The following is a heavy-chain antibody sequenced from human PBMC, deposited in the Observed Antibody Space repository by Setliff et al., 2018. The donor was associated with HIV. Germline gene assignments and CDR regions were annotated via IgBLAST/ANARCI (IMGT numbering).Heavy chain of an antibody. CDR2: IATYSDET. CDR3: ARKLMHGSGSLDY. V-gene: IGHV1-18*01. CDR1: GYTFISYD. J-gene: IGHJ4*02. Sequence: ASVKVSCKVSGYTFISYDINWVRQAPGQGLEWMGWIATYSDETSYAQNLQGRVTLTTDTSTSTAYMELRSLRSDDTALYYCARKLMHGSGSLDYWGQGTLVTVSS. D-gene: IGHD3-10*01.